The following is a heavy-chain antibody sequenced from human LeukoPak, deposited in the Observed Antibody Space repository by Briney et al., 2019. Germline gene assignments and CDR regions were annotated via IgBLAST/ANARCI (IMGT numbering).Heavy chain of an antibody. Sequence: ASVKVSCKASGYTFTSYDINWVRQATGQGLEWMGWMNPNSGNTGYAQKFQGRVTITRNTSISTAYMELSSLRSDDTAVYYCAREAVAGTGRAFDIWGQGTMVTVSS. CDR2: MNPNSGNT. J-gene: IGHJ3*02. V-gene: IGHV1-8*03. CDR1: GYTFTSYD. D-gene: IGHD6-19*01. CDR3: AREAVAGTGRAFDI.